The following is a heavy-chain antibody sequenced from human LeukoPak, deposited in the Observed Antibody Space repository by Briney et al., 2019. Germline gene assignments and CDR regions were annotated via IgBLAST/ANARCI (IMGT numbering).Heavy chain of an antibody. CDR2: INPSGGST. CDR1: GGTFSSYA. V-gene: IGHV1-46*01. Sequence: ASVKVSCKASGGTFSSYAISWVRQAPGQGLEWMGIINPSGGSTNYAQKFQGRVTMTRDTSTSTVYMEMSSLRSEDTAVYYCARDPGRTVTTSTYFDYWGQGTLVTVSS. J-gene: IGHJ4*02. CDR3: ARDPGRTVTTSTYFDY. D-gene: IGHD4-17*01.